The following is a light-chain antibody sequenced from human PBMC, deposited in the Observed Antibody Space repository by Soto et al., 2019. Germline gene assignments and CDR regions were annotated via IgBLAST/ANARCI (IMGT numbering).Light chain of an antibody. CDR1: QSISTH. CDR3: QQYSSNLYT. CDR2: DAS. J-gene: IGKJ2*01. V-gene: IGKV1-5*01. Sequence: EIQMTQSPSTLSASVGDRVTITCRASQSISTHLAWYQQKPGKAPEVLIYDASTLESGVPSRFSGSGSGTKLTLTISSLQPDDFDTYYCQQYSSNLYTFGQGTKLQIK.